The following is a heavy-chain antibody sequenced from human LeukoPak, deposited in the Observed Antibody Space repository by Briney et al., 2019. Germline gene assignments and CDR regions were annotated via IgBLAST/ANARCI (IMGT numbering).Heavy chain of an antibody. V-gene: IGHV1-18*01. Sequence: ASVKVSCKASGYTFTTYGVTWVRQAPGQGFGWMGWMNTYNGHTDYAPKLQGRVTMTTDTSTNTAYMDLRSLRFDDTAVYYCARVFCGSTSCYNSFDPWGQGTQVTVSS. CDR2: MNTYNGHT. CDR3: ARVFCGSTSCYNSFDP. J-gene: IGHJ5*02. CDR1: GYTFTTYG. D-gene: IGHD2-2*01.